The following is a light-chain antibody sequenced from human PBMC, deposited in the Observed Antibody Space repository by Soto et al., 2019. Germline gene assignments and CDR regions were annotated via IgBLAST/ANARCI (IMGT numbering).Light chain of an antibody. Sequence: QSVLTQPASVSGSPGQSITSSCTGTSSDVGGYNYVSWYQQHPGKAPKLMIYDVSNRPSGVSNRFSGSKSGNTASLTISGLQAEDEADYYCSSYTSSSTLTFGGGTQLTVL. CDR2: DVS. J-gene: IGLJ2*01. CDR1: SSDVGGYNY. V-gene: IGLV2-14*01. CDR3: SSYTSSSTLT.